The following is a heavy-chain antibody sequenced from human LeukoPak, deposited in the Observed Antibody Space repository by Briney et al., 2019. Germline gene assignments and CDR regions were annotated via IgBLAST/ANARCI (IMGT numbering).Heavy chain of an antibody. Sequence: GGSLRLSCAASGFTFSSYGMHWVRQAPGKGLEWVAFIRYDGSNKYYADSVKGRFTISRDNSKNTLYLQMNSLRAEDSAEYYCAKSLLTTATGTGRAFDIWGQGTMVTVSA. D-gene: IGHD1-1*01. J-gene: IGHJ3*02. V-gene: IGHV3-30*02. CDR2: IRYDGSNK. CDR1: GFTFSSYG. CDR3: AKSLLTTATGTGRAFDI.